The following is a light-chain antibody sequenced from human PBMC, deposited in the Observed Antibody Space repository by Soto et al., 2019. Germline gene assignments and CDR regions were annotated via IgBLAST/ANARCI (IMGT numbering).Light chain of an antibody. CDR2: AAF. V-gene: IGKV1-39*01. J-gene: IGKJ4*01. CDR3: KQTYSPPLP. Sequence: DIQVTQSPSSLSASVGDRVSITCRTSQTINNYLNWYQQKPGKAGKLLIYAAFSLRSGVPSRFSGSGSGTEFSLHISSLQPEDFATYYCKQTYSPPLPFGGGPRVEIK. CDR1: QTINNY.